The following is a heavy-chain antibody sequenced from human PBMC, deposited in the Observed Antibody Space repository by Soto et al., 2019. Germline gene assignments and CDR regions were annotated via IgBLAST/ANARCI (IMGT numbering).Heavy chain of an antibody. CDR3: ARGDSTDCSNGVCSFFYNHDMDV. V-gene: IGHV1-2*04. CDR2: INPKSGGT. J-gene: IGHJ6*02. Sequence: ASVKVSCKASGYSFTGYHIHWVRQAPGQGLEWLGRINPKSGGTSTAQKFQGWVTMTTDTSISTASMELTRLTSDDTAIYYCARGDSTDCSNGVCSFFYNHDMDVWGQGTTVTVSS. CDR1: GYSFTGYH. D-gene: IGHD2-8*01.